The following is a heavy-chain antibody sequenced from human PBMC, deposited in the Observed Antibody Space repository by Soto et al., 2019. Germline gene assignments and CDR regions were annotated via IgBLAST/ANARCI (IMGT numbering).Heavy chain of an antibody. J-gene: IGHJ6*02. CDR3: APLSVSLSGPYGIHV. D-gene: IGHD2-15*01. CDR2: MLYSGLT. Sequence: SETLSLTCSVSGYSVSSSDYYRAWIRQPPGKGLEWIGSMLYSGLTYYNPSLKSRVTLSVDTSKNQFSVRLNSVTASDTAVYYCAPLSVSLSGPYGIHVWGQGTTVTVSS. CDR1: GYSVSSSDYY. V-gene: IGHV4-39*01.